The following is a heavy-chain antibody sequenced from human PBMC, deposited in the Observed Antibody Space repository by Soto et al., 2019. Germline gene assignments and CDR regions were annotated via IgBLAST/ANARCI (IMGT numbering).Heavy chain of an antibody. CDR3: ARDRPIMITFGGVTNWFDP. CDR1: GFTFSSYG. CDR2: IWYDGSNK. J-gene: IGHJ5*02. Sequence: GGSLRLSCAASGFTFSSYGMHWVRQAPGKGLEWVAVIWYDGSNKYYADSVKGRFTISRDNSKNTLYLQMNSLRAEDTAVYYCARDRPIMITFGGVTNWFDPWGQGTLVTVSS. D-gene: IGHD3-16*01. V-gene: IGHV3-33*01.